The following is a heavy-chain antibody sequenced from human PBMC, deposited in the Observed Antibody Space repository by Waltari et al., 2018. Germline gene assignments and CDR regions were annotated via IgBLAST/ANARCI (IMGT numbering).Heavy chain of an antibody. Sequence: QVQLQESGPGLVKPSQTLSLTCTVSGASISSSGNYWTWIRHHPGRGLEWIGYISFSGTTYYIPSLRSRLTISIDTSKNHFSLNLNSLTAADTAVYFCAKETAFTLDSWGQGTLVTVSS. J-gene: IGHJ4*02. CDR2: ISFSGTT. CDR3: AKETAFTLDS. CDR1: GASISSSGNY. V-gene: IGHV4-31*03. D-gene: IGHD2-21*02.